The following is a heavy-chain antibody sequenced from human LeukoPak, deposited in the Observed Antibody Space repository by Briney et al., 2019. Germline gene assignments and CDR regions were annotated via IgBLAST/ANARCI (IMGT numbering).Heavy chain of an antibody. Sequence: ASVKVSCKASGYTFTGYYMHWVRQAPGQGLEWMGWINPNSGGTNYAQKFQGRVTMTRDASISTAYMELSRLRSDDMAVYYCARVVLWFGEEVDVWGQRTTVTVSS. CDR2: INPNSGGT. J-gene: IGHJ6*02. CDR3: ARVVLWFGEEVDV. CDR1: GYTFTGYY. D-gene: IGHD3-10*01. V-gene: IGHV1-2*02.